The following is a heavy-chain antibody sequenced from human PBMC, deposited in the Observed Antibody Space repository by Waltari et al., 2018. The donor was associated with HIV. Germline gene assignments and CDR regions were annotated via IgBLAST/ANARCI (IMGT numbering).Heavy chain of an antibody. CDR3: ARRPDYGGDWFGS. J-gene: IGHJ5*01. V-gene: IGHV5-51*03. CDR1: GYKFTNFW. CDR2: IYPHTDVV. Sequence: EVRLVQSGPVMRRPGDSLKISCRTSGYKFTNFWVGGVGQTADTGLQWLGIIYPHTDVVKDNPSFHGRGGISVYGSTATTFLEWRSLTTSDTGIYYCARRPDYGGDWFGSWGQGTLVTVSS. D-gene: IGHD3-10*01.